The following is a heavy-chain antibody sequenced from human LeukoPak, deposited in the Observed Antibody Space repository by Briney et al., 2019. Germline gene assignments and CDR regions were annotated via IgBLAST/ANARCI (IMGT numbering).Heavy chain of an antibody. CDR2: IYNSGNT. J-gene: IGHJ4*02. Sequence: SETLSLTCTVSGGSISSYYWSWIRQPPGKGLEWIGYIYNSGNTNYNLFLKSRVTISADTSKNQFSLKLASVTAADTAVYYCARYRGTYGYYFDYWGQGKLVIASS. D-gene: IGHD5-24*01. CDR1: GGSISSYY. V-gene: IGHV4-59*01. CDR3: ARYRGTYGYYFDY.